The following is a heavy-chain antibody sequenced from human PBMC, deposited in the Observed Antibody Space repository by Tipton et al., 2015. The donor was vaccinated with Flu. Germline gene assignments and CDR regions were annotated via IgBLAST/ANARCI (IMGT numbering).Heavy chain of an antibody. V-gene: IGHV4-34*01. CDR1: GGSFSDHY. Sequence: TLSLTCAVYGGSFSDHYWTWLRQPPGKGLEWIGEINHNGKPNLNPSLESRVTVSVDTSKNQFSLKVRSLTAADTAVYYCARGSAYANVYLDSWGRGNLVTVSS. D-gene: IGHD5-12*01. CDR2: INHNGKP. J-gene: IGHJ4*02. CDR3: ARGSAYANVYLDS.